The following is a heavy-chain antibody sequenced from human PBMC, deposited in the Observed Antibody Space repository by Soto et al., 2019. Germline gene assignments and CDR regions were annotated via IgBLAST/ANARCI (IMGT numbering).Heavy chain of an antibody. V-gene: IGHV1-18*01. J-gene: IGHJ6*02. CDR2: ISAYNGNT. CDR3: ANVVVAATGHYGMDV. CDR1: GYTFTSYG. Sequence: GASVKVSCKASGYTFTSYGISWVRQAPGQGLEWMGWISAYNGNTNYAQKLQGRVTMTTDTSTSTAYMELRSLRSDDTAVYYCANVVVAATGHYGMDVWGQGTTVTVSS. D-gene: IGHD2-15*01.